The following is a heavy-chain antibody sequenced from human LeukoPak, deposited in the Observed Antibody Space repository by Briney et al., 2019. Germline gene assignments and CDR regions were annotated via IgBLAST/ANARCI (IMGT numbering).Heavy chain of an antibody. CDR1: GYTFTGYY. J-gene: IGHJ4*02. CDR2: INPNSGDT. V-gene: IGHV1-2*02. Sequence: ASVKVSCKTSGYTFTGYYVHWVRQAPGQGLERMGWINPNSGDTHYAQKFQGRVTMTRDTSISTAHMELSRLRSTDTAVYYCAREFMTSITNDYWGQGTLVTVSS. CDR3: AREFMTSITNDY. D-gene: IGHD4-11*01.